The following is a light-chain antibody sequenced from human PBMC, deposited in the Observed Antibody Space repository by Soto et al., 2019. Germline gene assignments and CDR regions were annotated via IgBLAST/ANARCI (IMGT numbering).Light chain of an antibody. J-gene: IGKJ1*01. CDR3: MQPLQTPRT. CDR2: LGS. CDR1: QSLLQSNGYNY. Sequence: EIVLTQSPLSLPVTPGEPASISCRSSQSLLQSNGYNYLDWYLQKPGQSPKLLIYLGSHRASGVPDRFSGRGSGTDFTLKISRVEAEDVGVYYCMQPLQTPRTFGQGTRVEIK. V-gene: IGKV2-28*01.